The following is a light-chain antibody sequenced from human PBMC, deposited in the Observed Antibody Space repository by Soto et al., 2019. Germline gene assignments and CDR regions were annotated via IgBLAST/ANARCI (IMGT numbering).Light chain of an antibody. CDR2: AAS. CDR3: QQVNSYPIT. J-gene: IGKJ5*01. V-gene: IGKV1-9*01. Sequence: GDRVTLTCRASQDISSHSAWYQQKPGKAPKLLVYAASTLQIGVPPRFSGSGSGTEFTLTISSVQPEDFAIYYCQQVNSYPITFGQGTRLDLK. CDR1: QDISSH.